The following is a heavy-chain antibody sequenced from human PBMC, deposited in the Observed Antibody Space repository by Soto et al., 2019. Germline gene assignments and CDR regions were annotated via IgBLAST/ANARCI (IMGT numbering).Heavy chain of an antibody. D-gene: IGHD3-16*01. CDR1: GFSLSARGVG. CDR3: AHSPWGAAPDY. CDR2: IYWNDDK. Sequence: QITLKESGPTLVKPTQTLTLTCTFSGFSLSARGVGVGWIRQPPGKALEWLALIYWNDDKRYSPSLQSRLTITKDASKNQVVFSMTNVVPADTATYYCAHSPWGAAPDYWGQGTLVTVSS. J-gene: IGHJ4*02. V-gene: IGHV2-5*01.